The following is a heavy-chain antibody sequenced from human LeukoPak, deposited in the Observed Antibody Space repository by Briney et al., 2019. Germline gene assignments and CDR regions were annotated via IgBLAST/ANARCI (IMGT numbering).Heavy chain of an antibody. CDR3: ARHPSSYSSSSTFYYDGMDV. CDR1: GFTVSGNY. D-gene: IGHD6-6*01. J-gene: IGHJ6*02. Sequence: GGSLRLSCAASGFTVSGNYMSWVRQGPGKGLEWVAVIYYDDSTSYSDSVRGRFTIYRDSCRTTLYLQMNTLRAEDTAVYYCARHPSSYSSSSTFYYDGMDVWGQGTTVTVSS. CDR2: IYYDDST. V-gene: IGHV3-66*04.